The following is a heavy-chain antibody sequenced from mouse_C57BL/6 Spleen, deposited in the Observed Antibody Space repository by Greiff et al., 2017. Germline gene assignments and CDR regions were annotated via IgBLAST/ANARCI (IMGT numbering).Heavy chain of an antibody. CDR2: IYPGSGST. J-gene: IGHJ4*01. Sequence: QVQLQQPGAELVKPGASVKMSCTASGFTFTSYWITWVKQRPGQGLEWIGDIYPGSGSTNYHEKFKSKATLTVDTSYSSAYMQLSSLTSEDSAVYYCASEGCVSMDYWGQGTSVTVSS. CDR1: GFTFTSYW. CDR3: ASEGCVSMDY. V-gene: IGHV1-55*01.